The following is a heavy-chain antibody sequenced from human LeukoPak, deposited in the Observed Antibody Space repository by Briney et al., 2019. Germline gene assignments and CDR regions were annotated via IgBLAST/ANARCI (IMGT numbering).Heavy chain of an antibody. J-gene: IGHJ4*02. CDR1: GFTFSSSV. Sequence: GRSLGLSCAASGFTFSSSVMHWVRQAPGKRLEWVAAISYDGRDKYFADSVKGRFTISRDNSKNTVDLQVNGLRAEDTAVYYCARETGNYYFDFWGQGTLVTVSS. CDR2: ISYDGRDK. CDR3: ARETGNYYFDF. D-gene: IGHD1-7*01. V-gene: IGHV3-30*03.